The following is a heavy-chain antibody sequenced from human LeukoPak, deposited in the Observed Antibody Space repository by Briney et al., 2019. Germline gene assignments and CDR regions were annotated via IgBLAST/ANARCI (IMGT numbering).Heavy chain of an antibody. CDR2: ICPGDSDT. V-gene: IGHV5-51*01. J-gene: IGHJ4*02. Sequence: GESLKISCKGSGYSFTSYWIGWVRQMPGKGLEWMGIICPGDSDTRYSPSFQGQVTISADKSISTAYLQWSSLKASDTAMYYCARPPYYYDSSGYSTYYFDYWGQGTLVTVSS. D-gene: IGHD3-22*01. CDR1: GYSFTSYW. CDR3: ARPPYYYDSSGYSTYYFDY.